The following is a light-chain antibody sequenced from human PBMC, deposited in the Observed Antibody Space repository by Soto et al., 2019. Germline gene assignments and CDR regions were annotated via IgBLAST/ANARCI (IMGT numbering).Light chain of an antibody. CDR3: QHYGSTPCT. CDR2: DAS. V-gene: IGKV3-20*01. CDR1: QRVSSSY. Sequence: EIVLTQSPGTLSLSPGERATLSCRASQRVSSSYLAWYQQKPGQAPRLLIYDASSRATGIPDRFSGSGSGTDFTLSIRRLEPDDVALYYCQHYGSTPCTFGGGTKVEIK. J-gene: IGKJ4*01.